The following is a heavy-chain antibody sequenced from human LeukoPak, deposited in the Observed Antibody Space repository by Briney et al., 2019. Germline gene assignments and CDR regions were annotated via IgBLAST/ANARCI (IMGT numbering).Heavy chain of an antibody. CDR3: ATPGPYGSYYYYGMDV. CDR1: GYTFTGYY. V-gene: IGHV1-2*02. Sequence: ASVKVSCKASGYTFTGYYMHWVRQAPGQGLEWVGWINPNSGGTNYAQKFQGRVTMTRDTSISTAYMELSRLRSDDTAVYYCATPGPYGSYYYYGMDVWGQGTTVTVSS. CDR2: INPNSGGT. D-gene: IGHD4-17*01. J-gene: IGHJ6*02.